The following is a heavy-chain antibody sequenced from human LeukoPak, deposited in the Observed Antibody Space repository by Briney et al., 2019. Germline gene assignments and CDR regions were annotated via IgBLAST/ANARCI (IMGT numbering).Heavy chain of an antibody. CDR2: IYYSGST. CDR1: GGSISSYY. D-gene: IGHD4-17*01. Sequence: SETLSLTCTVSGGSISSYYWSWIRQPPGKGLDWIGYIYYSGSTNYNPSLKSRVTISVDTSKNQFSLKLSSVTAADTAVYYCARALGDYGDYYDAFDIWGQGTMVTVSS. CDR3: ARALGDYGDYYDAFDI. V-gene: IGHV4-59*01. J-gene: IGHJ3*02.